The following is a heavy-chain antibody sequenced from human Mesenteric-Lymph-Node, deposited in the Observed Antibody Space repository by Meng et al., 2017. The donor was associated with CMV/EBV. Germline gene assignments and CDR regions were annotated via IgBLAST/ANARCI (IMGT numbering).Heavy chain of an antibody. D-gene: IGHD5-18*01. CDR1: GGTFSSYA. Sequence: SVKVSCKASGGTFSSYAISWVRQAPGQGLEWMGGIIPIFGTANYVQKFQGRVTITADKSTSTAYMELSSLRAEDTAVYYCARDPRRYSYGFDYWGQGTLVTVSS. CDR2: IIPIFGTA. V-gene: IGHV1-69*06. J-gene: IGHJ4*02. CDR3: ARDPRRYSYGFDY.